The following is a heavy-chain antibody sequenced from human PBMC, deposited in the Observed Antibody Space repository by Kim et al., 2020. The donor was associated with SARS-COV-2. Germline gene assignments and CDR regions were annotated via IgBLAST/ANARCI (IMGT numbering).Heavy chain of an antibody. J-gene: IGHJ4*02. CDR3: ATISGRDGYNLQPDY. CDR2: IIPIFGTA. CDR1: GGTFSSYA. Sequence: SVKVSCKASGGTFSSYAISGVRQAPGQGLEWMGGIIPIFGTANYAQKFQGRVTITADESTSTAYMELSSLRSEDTAVYYCATISGRDGYNLQPDYWGQGTLVTVSS. V-gene: IGHV1-69*13. D-gene: IGHD5-12*01.